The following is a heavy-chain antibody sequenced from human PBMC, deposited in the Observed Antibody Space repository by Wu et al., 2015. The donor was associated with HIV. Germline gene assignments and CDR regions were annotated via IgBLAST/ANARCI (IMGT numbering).Heavy chain of an antibody. CDR2: ISPYNDNT. CDR1: GYLFTMYG. CDR3: ARGRTNKYSGYLTN. D-gene: IGHD5-12*01. V-gene: IGHV1-18*01. J-gene: IGHJ4*02. Sequence: QVQLVQSGAEVKKPGTSVKVSCKTSGYLFTMYGISWVRQAPGQGLEWMGWISPYNDNTDYAQRFQDRVTMTSDTSTSTVYMELRSLRSDDTAMYYCARGRTNKYSGYLTNWGQGTLVTVSP.